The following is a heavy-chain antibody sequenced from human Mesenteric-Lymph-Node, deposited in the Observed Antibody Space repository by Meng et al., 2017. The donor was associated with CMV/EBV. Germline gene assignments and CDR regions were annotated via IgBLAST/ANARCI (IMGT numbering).Heavy chain of an antibody. J-gene: IGHJ4*02. CDR1: GGSFSGYY. CDR3: ARGSSYDILTGYFDY. CDR2: INHSGST. D-gene: IGHD3-9*01. V-gene: IGHV4-34*01. Sequence: VRFLQWGAVLLNPSETLSVPGAVYGGSFSGYYWNWIRQSPEKGLEWIGEINHSGSTTYNPSFTSRIIISVDTSTNQISLNMSSVTAADTAVYYCARGSSYDILTGYFDYWGQGALVTVSS.